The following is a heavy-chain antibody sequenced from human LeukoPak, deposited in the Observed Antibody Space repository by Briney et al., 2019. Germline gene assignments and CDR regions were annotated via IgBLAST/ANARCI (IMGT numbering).Heavy chain of an antibody. Sequence: SETHSLTCAVDGGSFSGYYCSWIRLPPRKGLEWTGSSNHSERTNYNPSRKSRVTISVNTPKNQFTLKLSSLNAADTLVYYCARPLRPTYYYDSSAFPPRLPFDYWGQGTLVTVSS. D-gene: IGHD3-22*01. CDR1: GGSFSGYY. J-gene: IGHJ4*02. V-gene: IGHV4-34*01. CDR2: SNHSERT. CDR3: ARPLRPTYYYDSSAFPPRLPFDY.